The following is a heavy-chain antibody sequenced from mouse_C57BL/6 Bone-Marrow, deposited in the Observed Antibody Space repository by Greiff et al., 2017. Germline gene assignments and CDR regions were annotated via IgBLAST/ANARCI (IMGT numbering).Heavy chain of an antibody. D-gene: IGHD1-1*01. V-gene: IGHV1-69*01. CDR2: IDPSDSYT. J-gene: IGHJ1*03. Sequence: QVQLQQPGAELVMPGASVKLSCKASGYTFTSYWMHWVKQRPGQGLEWIGEIDPSDSYTNYNQKFKGKSTLTVDKSSSTAYMQLSSLTSEDSAVXYCAIIYYYGSCYSHGYFDVWGTGTTVTVSS. CDR1: GYTFTSYW. CDR3: AIIYYYGSCYSHGYFDV.